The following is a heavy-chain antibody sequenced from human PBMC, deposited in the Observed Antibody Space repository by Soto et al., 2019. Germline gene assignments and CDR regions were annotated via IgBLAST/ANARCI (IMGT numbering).Heavy chain of an antibody. J-gene: IGHJ3*02. D-gene: IGHD2-15*01. Sequence: DVQLEESGGGLIQPGGSLRLSCAASGFSFSGKNYLTWVRQAPGKGLEWVSALYSSDGTYYADSVKGRFTVSRDNSKNTFYLQLHSLRPEDTALYVCATWLLREHAFDIWGLGTMVTVSS. CDR1: GFSFSGKNY. CDR2: LYSSDGT. V-gene: IGHV3-53*01. CDR3: ATWLLREHAFDI.